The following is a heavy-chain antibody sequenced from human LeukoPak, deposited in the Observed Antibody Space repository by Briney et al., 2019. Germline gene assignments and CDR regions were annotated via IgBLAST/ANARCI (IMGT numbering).Heavy chain of an antibody. J-gene: IGHJ4*02. CDR3: ARYSHGGTVTVDY. V-gene: IGHV4-30-2*01. Sequence: SETLSLTCTVSGGSISSGGYYWRWIRQPPGKGLEWIGYIYHSGSTHYNPSLKSRVTISVDRTKNQFSLKLSSVTAADTAVYYCARYSHGGTVTVDYWGQGTLVTVSS. D-gene: IGHD4-23*01. CDR2: IYHSGST. CDR1: GGSISSGGYY.